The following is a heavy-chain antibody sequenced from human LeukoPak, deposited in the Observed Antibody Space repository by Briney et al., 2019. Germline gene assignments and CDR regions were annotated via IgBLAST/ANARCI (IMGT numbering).Heavy chain of an antibody. V-gene: IGHV4-59*01. D-gene: IGHD1-1*01. Sequence: SETLSLTCTVSGGSISSYYWSWIRQPPGRGLEWIGYIYYSGSTNYNPSLKSRVNISVDTSKHQFSLKLSSVTAADTAVYYWARGGTEGGLEISFFFDLWGRGTLVTVSS. J-gene: IGHJ2*01. CDR3: ARGGTEGGLEISFFFDL. CDR2: IYYSGST. CDR1: GGSISSYY.